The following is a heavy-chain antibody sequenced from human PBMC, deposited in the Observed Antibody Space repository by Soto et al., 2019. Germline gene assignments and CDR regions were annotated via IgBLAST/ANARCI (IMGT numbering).Heavy chain of an antibody. D-gene: IGHD5-12*01. J-gene: IGHJ5*02. CDR3: ATSYDSGFDP. CDR2: IKPDNGNT. V-gene: IGHV1-18*04. Sequence: QLQLVQSGGEVKKPGASVRVSCEAYGYPFSKYGISWIRQAPGQGLAWMGWIKPDNGNTDYAQKFQGRVTMTTDTSSNTAYMELRSLRSDDTAVYYCATSYDSGFDPWGQGTLVSVSS. CDR1: GYPFSKYG.